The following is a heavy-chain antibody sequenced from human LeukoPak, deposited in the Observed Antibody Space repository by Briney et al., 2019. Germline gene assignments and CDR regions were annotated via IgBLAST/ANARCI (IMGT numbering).Heavy chain of an antibody. CDR2: INPNSGGT. CDR3: ARGALDPETVTNYFEY. Sequence: ASVSVSCKASGYTFSDHYIQWVRHAPGQGFDWLGWINPNSGGTDYARKCRGRVTMTRDMSLSTDYMELTRLTYDDTAVYYCARGALDPETVTNYFEYWAQGTLVTVSS. J-gene: IGHJ4*02. D-gene: IGHD4-17*01. V-gene: IGHV1-2*02. CDR1: GYTFSDHY.